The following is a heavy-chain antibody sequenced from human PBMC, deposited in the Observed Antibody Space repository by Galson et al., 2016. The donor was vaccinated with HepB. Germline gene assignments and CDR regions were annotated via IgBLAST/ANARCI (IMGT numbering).Heavy chain of an antibody. D-gene: IGHD6-19*01. V-gene: IGHV6-1*01. CDR2: TFYRSKWYN. CDR1: GDSVSSNVAS. Sequence: CAISGDSVSSNVASWNWIRQSPSRGLEWLGRTFYRSKWYNDYAVSVKSRITINPDTSKNQFSLQLNSVAPEDTAVYYFARDLTTSGWDGAFDIWGQGIMVTVSS. CDR3: ARDLTTSGWDGAFDI. J-gene: IGHJ3*02.